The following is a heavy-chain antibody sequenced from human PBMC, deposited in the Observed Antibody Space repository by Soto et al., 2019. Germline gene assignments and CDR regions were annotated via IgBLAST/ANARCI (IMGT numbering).Heavy chain of an antibody. CDR3: AKNGVLWFGEETGYFDY. J-gene: IGHJ4*02. CDR2: ISYDGSNK. V-gene: IGHV3-30*18. D-gene: IGHD3-10*01. Sequence: QVQLVESGGGVVQPGRSLRLSCAASGFTFSSYGMHWVRQAPGKGLEWVAVISYDGSNKYYADSVKGRFTISRDNSKNTLYLQMNSLRAEVTAVYYCAKNGVLWFGEETGYFDYWGQGTLVTVSS. CDR1: GFTFSSYG.